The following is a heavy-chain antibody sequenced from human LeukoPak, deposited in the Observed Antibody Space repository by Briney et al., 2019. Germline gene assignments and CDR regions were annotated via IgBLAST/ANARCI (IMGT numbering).Heavy chain of an antibody. D-gene: IGHD1-1*01. Sequence: GGSLRLSCAASGFTFSDYYMSWIRQAPGKGLEWVSYISSSGNTIYYADSVKGRFTISRDNAKNSLYLQMNSLRAEDTAVYYCARDLDWNYYYYYGMDVWGQGTTVTVSS. J-gene: IGHJ6*02. CDR2: ISSSGNTI. CDR1: GFTFSDYY. V-gene: IGHV3-11*01. CDR3: ARDLDWNYYYYYGMDV.